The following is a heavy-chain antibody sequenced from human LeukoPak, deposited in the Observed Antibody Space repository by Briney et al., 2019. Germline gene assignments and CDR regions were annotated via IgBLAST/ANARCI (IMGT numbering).Heavy chain of an antibody. Sequence: GGSLRLSCAASGFTFDDYAMHWVRQAPGKGLEWVSGISWNSGSIGYADSVKGLFTISRDNAKNSLYLQMNSLRAEDMALYYCAKAANIGYCSSTSCYFDYWGQGTLVTVSS. D-gene: IGHD2-2*01. V-gene: IGHV3-9*03. CDR1: GFTFDDYA. CDR2: ISWNSGSI. J-gene: IGHJ4*02. CDR3: AKAANIGYCSSTSCYFDY.